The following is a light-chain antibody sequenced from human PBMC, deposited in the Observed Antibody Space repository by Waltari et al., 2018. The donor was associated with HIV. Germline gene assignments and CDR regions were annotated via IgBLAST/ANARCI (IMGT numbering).Light chain of an antibody. J-gene: IGKJ4*01. V-gene: IGKV2-28*01. Sequence: DIVMTQSLLSLPVTIGEPASISCRSSQSLLHRNGFNYVDWYLQKPGQSPQLLIYLGSNRASGVPDRFSGSGSGTDFTLKIRRVEAEDVGVYYCMQALQGVSFGGGTKVEIK. CDR3: MQALQGVS. CDR1: QSLLHRNGFNY. CDR2: LGS.